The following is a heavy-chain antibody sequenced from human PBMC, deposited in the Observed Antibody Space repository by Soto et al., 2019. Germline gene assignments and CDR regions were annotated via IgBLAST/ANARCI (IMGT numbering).Heavy chain of an antibody. CDR2: MNPNSGNT. J-gene: IGHJ6*02. D-gene: IGHD6-13*01. Sequence: ASVKVSCKASGYTFTSYDINWVRQATGQGLEWMGWMNPNSGNTGYAQKFQGRVTMTRNTSISTAYMELSSLRSEDTAVYYCARSGGYSSSWYLFGDAKPNYYYYGMDVWGQGTTVTVSS. V-gene: IGHV1-8*01. CDR1: GYTFTSYD. CDR3: ARSGGYSSSWYLFGDAKPNYYYYGMDV.